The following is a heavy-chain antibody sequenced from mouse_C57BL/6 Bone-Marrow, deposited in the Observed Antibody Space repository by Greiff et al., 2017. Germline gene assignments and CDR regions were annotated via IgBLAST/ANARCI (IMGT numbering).Heavy chain of an antibody. CDR3: AKRRDSSGY. CDR2: ISSGGSYT. Sequence: EVKLVESGGDLVKPGGSLKLSCAASGFTFSSYGMSWVRQTPDKRLEWVATISSGGSYTYYPDSVKGRFTISRDNAKNTLYLQMSSLKSEDTAMYYCAKRRDSSGYWGQGTTLTVSS. J-gene: IGHJ2*01. CDR1: GFTFSSYG. D-gene: IGHD1-1*01. V-gene: IGHV5-6*01.